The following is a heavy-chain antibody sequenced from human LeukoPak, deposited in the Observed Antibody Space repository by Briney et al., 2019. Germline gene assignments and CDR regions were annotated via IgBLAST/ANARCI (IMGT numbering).Heavy chain of an antibody. CDR1: GDRVTSYW. Sequence: GESLKISCKASGDRVTSYWTAWVRQMPGRGLEWMGIIYVADSESRYSPSFQGQVTMSVNKSISTAYLQWSSLKASDTAMYYCARVGAAVVGKFDYWGQGTLVIVSS. CDR2: IYVADSES. J-gene: IGHJ4*02. D-gene: IGHD6-19*01. V-gene: IGHV5-51*01. CDR3: ARVGAAVVGKFDY.